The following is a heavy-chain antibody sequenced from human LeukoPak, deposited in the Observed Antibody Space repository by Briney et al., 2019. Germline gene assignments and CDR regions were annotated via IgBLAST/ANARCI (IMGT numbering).Heavy chain of an antibody. CDR3: ARDLDSRYSSGWGAFDY. Sequence: ASVKVSCKASGYTFTSYDINWVRQATGQGLEWMGWMNPNSGNTGYAQKFQGRVTMTRNTSISTAYMELSSLRSEDTAVYYCARDLDSRYSSGWGAFDYWGQGTLVTVSS. J-gene: IGHJ4*02. CDR1: GYTFTSYD. CDR2: MNPNSGNT. D-gene: IGHD6-19*01. V-gene: IGHV1-8*01.